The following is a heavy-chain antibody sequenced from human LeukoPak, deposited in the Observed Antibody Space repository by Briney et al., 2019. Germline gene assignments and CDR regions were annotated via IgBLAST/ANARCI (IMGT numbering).Heavy chain of an antibody. J-gene: IGHJ4*02. V-gene: IGHV3-74*01. CDR2: ISIDGSTT. CDR3: ARDRSRFYY. CDR1: GFTSSTNW. D-gene: IGHD2-2*01. Sequence: GGSLRLSCAASGFTSSTNWMHWVRQAPGKGLVWVSRISIDGSTTNYADSVKGRFTISRDNAKKLLYLQMNSLRAEDTAVYYCARDRSRFYYWSQGTLVTVSS.